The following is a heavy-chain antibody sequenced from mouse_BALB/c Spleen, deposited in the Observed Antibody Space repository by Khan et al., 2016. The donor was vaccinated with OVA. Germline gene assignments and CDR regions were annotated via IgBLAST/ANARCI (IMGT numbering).Heavy chain of an antibody. CDR1: GYTFINYW. V-gene: IGHV1-7*01. D-gene: IGHD1-1*01. Sequence: QVQLKESGAELAKPGASVKMSCKASGYTFINYWILWVKQRPGQGLEWIGYINPSTGYTEYNQNFKDKATLTADKSSSTAYMQLSSLTSEDSAVYYSASKGLRCDFDYWGQGTTLTVSS. J-gene: IGHJ2*01. CDR2: INPSTGYT. CDR3: ASKGLRCDFDY.